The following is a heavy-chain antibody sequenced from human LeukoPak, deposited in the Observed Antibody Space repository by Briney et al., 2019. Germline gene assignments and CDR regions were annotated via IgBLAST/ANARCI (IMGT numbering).Heavy chain of an antibody. CDR3: ARGWLAETTVVTPYNY. Sequence: SVKVSCKASGGTFSSYAISWVRQAPGQGLEWMGGIVPIFGTANYAQKFQGRVTITAVESMSTAYMELSSLRSEDTAVYYCARGWLAETTVVTPYNYWGQGTLVTVSS. D-gene: IGHD2-21*02. V-gene: IGHV1-69*13. J-gene: IGHJ4*02. CDR2: IVPIFGTA. CDR1: GGTFSSYA.